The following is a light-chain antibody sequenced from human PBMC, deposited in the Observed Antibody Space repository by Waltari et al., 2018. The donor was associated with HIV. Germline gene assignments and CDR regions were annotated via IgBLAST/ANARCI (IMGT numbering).Light chain of an antibody. CDR1: DSHTLGYSY. CDR3: ASYIIGHAFV. J-gene: IGLJ2*01. V-gene: IGLV2-14*01. Sequence: QSAVTQPASVSGSLGQSITISCTRADSHTLGYSYFSWYQHHPDRAPPLLIFDANSRPSGVSFRFSGSKSGDTAFLTISGLQVEDEADYYCASYIIGHAFVFGGGTKVTVL. CDR2: DAN.